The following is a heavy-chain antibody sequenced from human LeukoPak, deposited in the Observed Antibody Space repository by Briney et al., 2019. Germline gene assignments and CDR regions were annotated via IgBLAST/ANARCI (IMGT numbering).Heavy chain of an antibody. CDR1: GYSFTGYY. V-gene: IGHV1-2*02. CDR2: INPNTGGT. CDR3: ARDYIAVAVLGPDVTWFDP. J-gene: IGHJ5*02. D-gene: IGHD6-19*01. Sequence: ASVNVSCKASGYSFTGYYMHWVRQAPGQRLEWMGWINPNTGGTNYAQKFKGRVTMTRDTSISTAYMELSSLRSDDTAVYYCARDYIAVAVLGPDVTWFDPWGQGTLVTVSS.